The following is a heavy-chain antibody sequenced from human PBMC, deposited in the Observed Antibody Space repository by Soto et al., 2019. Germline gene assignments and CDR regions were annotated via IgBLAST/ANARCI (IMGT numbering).Heavy chain of an antibody. CDR2: ISSSSSSDYI. Sequence: XESLRLSCAASGFIFSTYSMNWVRQAPGKGLEWVSSISSSSSSDYIYYADSVKGRFPISRDNAKNSLFLQMNSLRAEDTAVYYCARQGTSTKYYTMDVWGQGTTVTVSS. V-gene: IGHV3-21*01. D-gene: IGHD2-2*01. CDR3: ARQGTSTKYYTMDV. J-gene: IGHJ6*02. CDR1: GFIFSTYS.